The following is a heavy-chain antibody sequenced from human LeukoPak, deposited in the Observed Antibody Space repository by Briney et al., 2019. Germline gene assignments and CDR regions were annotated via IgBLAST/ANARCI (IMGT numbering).Heavy chain of an antibody. Sequence: GGSLRLSCAASEFTFSSYTMNWVRKAPGKGLEWVSSISSSSYYIYYADSVKGRFTISRDNAKNSLYLQMNSLRAEDTAVYYCAKDIYGGNWPNDYWGQGTLVTVSS. CDR3: AKDIYGGNWPNDY. J-gene: IGHJ4*02. D-gene: IGHD4-23*01. CDR1: EFTFSSYT. V-gene: IGHV3-21*01. CDR2: ISSSSYYI.